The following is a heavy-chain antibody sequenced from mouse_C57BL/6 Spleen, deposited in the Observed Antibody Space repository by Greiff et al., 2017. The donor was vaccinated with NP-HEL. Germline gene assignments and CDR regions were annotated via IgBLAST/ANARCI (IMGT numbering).Heavy chain of an antibody. CDR2: ISSGSSTI. Sequence: EVQLVESGGGLVKPGGSLKLSCAASGFTFSDYGMHWVRQAPEKGLEWVAYISSGSSTIYYADTVKGRFTISRDNAKNTLFLQMTSLRSEDTAMYYWAMTYDYDSYAMDYWGQGTSVTVSS. CDR3: AMTYDYDSYAMDY. V-gene: IGHV5-17*01. D-gene: IGHD2-4*01. J-gene: IGHJ4*01. CDR1: GFTFSDYG.